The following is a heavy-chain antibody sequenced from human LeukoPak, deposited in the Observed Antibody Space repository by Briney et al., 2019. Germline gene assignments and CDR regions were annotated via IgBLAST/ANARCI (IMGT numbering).Heavy chain of an antibody. J-gene: IGHJ6*02. CDR2: IYNSGST. D-gene: IGHD3-9*01. CDR1: GGSISSYY. CDR3: ARGGSDILVAYFPGIYGMDV. Sequence: SETLFLTCTVSGGSISSYYWSWIRQPPGKGLEWIGYIYNSGSTNYNPSLKSRVTISVDTSKSQFSLKLSSVTAADTAVYYCARGGSDILVAYFPGIYGMDVWGQGTTVTVAS. V-gene: IGHV4-59*01.